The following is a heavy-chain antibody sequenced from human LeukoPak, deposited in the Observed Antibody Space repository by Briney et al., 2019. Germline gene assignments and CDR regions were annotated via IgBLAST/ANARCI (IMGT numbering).Heavy chain of an antibody. Sequence: SVKVSCKASGGTFSSYAISWERQAPGQGLEWMGRIIPILGIANYAQKFQGRVTITADKSTSTAYMELSSLRSEDTAVYYCARDLMTNGDLYYYYGMDVWGQGTTVTVSS. D-gene: IGHD4-17*01. CDR3: ARDLMTNGDLYYYYGMDV. V-gene: IGHV1-69*04. CDR1: GGTFSSYA. J-gene: IGHJ6*02. CDR2: IIPILGIA.